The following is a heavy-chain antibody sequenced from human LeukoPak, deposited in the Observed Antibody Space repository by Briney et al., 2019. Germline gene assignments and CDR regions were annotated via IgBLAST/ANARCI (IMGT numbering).Heavy chain of an antibody. V-gene: IGHV3-48*03. Sequence: GSLRLSCAASGFTFSSYEMNWVRQAPGKGLEWLAYTSSRGNTKYYADSVRGRFTISRDNAQRSLYLQMNSLRAEDTAVYYCARGSEFDPWGQGILVTVSS. CDR3: ARGSEFDP. D-gene: IGHD3-3*01. J-gene: IGHJ5*02. CDR1: GFTFSSYE. CDR2: TSSRGNTK.